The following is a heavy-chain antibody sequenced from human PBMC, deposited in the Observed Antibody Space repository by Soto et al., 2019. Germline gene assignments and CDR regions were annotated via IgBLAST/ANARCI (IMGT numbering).Heavy chain of an antibody. J-gene: IGHJ5*02. Sequence: PGGSLRLSSAASGFTFSSYAMSWVRQAPGKGLEWVSAISGSGGSTYYADSVKGRFTISRDNSKNTLYLQMNSLRAEDTAVYYCAPPLKYSKYCPWGQGTLVTVSS. CDR3: APPLKYSKYCP. CDR1: GFTFSSYA. V-gene: IGHV3-23*01. D-gene: IGHD2-15*01. CDR2: ISGSGGST.